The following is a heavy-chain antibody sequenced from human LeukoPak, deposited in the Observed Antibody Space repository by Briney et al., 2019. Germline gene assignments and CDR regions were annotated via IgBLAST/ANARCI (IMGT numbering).Heavy chain of an antibody. J-gene: IGHJ4*02. V-gene: IGHV4-31*03. D-gene: IGHD3-22*01. CDR3: AREYYDSSGYYYIHS. Sequence: SETLSLTCTVSSGPLNSGGFYWSWIRQHPGQDLEWIAYIYHSGTTYYNPSLKVRATLSVDMSKNQFSLKLTSVTAADTAVYYCAREYYDSSGYYYIHSWGQGTQVTVSS. CDR1: SGPLNSGGFY. CDR2: IYHSGTT.